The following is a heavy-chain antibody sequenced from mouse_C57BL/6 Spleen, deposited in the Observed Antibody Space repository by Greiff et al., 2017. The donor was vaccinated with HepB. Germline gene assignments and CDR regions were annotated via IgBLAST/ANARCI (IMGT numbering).Heavy chain of an antibody. CDR3: ARDAPNWEYYFDY. CDR1: GFTFSDFY. V-gene: IGHV7-1*01. Sequence: EVKLVESGGGLVQSGRSLRLSCATSGFTFSDFYMEWVRQAPGKGLEWIAASRNKANDYTTEYSASVKGRFIVSRDTSQSILYLQMNALRAEDTAIYYCARDAPNWEYYFDYWGQGTTLTVSS. D-gene: IGHD4-1*01. CDR2: SRNKANDYTT. J-gene: IGHJ2*01.